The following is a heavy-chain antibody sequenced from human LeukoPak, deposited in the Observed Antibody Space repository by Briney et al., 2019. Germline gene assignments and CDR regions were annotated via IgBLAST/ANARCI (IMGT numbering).Heavy chain of an antibody. Sequence: ASVRLSCTASRYTFTNYGISWVRQAPGQGLEWMGWISGYNDNTNYAQTLQGRVTITTDKSMSTAYMELRSLRSDDTAVYYCARNYYDNSGYYYFDYWGQGTLVTVSS. V-gene: IGHV1-18*01. CDR2: ISGYNDNT. J-gene: IGHJ4*02. D-gene: IGHD3-22*01. CDR3: ARNYYDNSGYYYFDY. CDR1: RYTFTNYG.